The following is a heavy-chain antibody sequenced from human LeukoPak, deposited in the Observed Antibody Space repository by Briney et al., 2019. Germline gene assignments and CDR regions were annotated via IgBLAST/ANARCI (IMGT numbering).Heavy chain of an antibody. D-gene: IGHD7-27*01. CDR3: ASRKLGNDY. CDR2: IYHTGST. J-gene: IGHJ4*02. V-gene: IGHV4-59*02. CDR1: GGSVSDYY. Sequence: SDTLSLPYTISGGSVSDYYWSWIRQSPGKGLEWIGYIYHTGSTSYSPSLKSRVTISADTSQNQFSLKLSSVTAADTAVYYCASRKLGNDYWGQGTLVTVSS.